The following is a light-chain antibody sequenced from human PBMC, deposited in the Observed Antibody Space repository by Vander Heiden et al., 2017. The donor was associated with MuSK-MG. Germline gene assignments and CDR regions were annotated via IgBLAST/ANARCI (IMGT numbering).Light chain of an antibody. J-gene: IGKJ1*01. Sequence: DIQMTQSPSSLSASVGDRVTITCRASQGIRNYLAWYQQKPGQVPMLLIYGASTLQSGVPSRFSGTGSGTEFTLAISSLQAEDVATYYCQKHDNSPWTFGQGTKVENK. CDR1: QGIRNY. CDR2: GAS. CDR3: QKHDNSPWT. V-gene: IGKV1-27*01.